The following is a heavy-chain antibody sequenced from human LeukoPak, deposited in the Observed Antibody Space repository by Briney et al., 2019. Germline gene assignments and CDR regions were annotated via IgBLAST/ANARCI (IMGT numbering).Heavy chain of an antibody. CDR1: GGSISSSSYY. Sequence: SETLSLTCTVSGGSISSSSYYWGWIRQPPGKGLEWIGSIYYSGSTYYNPSLKSRVTISVDTSKNQFSLKLSSVTAADTAVYYCARKRTYYYGSGRGYFDYWGQGTLVTVSS. D-gene: IGHD3-10*01. V-gene: IGHV4-39*07. CDR2: IYYSGST. J-gene: IGHJ4*02. CDR3: ARKRTYYYGSGRGYFDY.